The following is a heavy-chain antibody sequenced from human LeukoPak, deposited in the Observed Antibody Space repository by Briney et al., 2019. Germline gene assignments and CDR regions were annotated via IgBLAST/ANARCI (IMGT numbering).Heavy chain of an antibody. CDR1: GGSISSGEYY. CDR2: IYYSGST. J-gene: IGHJ2*01. V-gene: IGHV4-30-4*01. CDR3: ARDVYYDSSGYFLRRYFDL. D-gene: IGHD3-22*01. Sequence: PSETLSLTCTVSGGSISSGEYYWSWIRQPPGKGLEWIGYIYYSGSTYYNPSLKSRVTISVDTSKNQFSLKLSSVTAADTAVYYCARDVYYDSSGYFLRRYFDLWGRGTLVTVSS.